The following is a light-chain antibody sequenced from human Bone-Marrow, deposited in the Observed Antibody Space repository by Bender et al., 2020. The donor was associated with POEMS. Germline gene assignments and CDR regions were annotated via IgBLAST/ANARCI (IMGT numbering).Light chain of an antibody. Sequence: QSALTQPASVSGSPGQSITISCTGTSDDIGLYDLVSWHQQHPGKAPKLMIYEVFNRPSGVSNRFSGSKSGNTASLTISGLQSGDEADYYCSSYTSTNTMLFGGGTKLTVL. CDR1: SDDIGLYDL. CDR3: SSYTSTNTML. V-gene: IGLV2-14*02. J-gene: IGLJ2*01. CDR2: EVF.